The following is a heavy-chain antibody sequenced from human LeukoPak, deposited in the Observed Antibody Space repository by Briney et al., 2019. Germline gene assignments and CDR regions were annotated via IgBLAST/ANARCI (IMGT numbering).Heavy chain of an antibody. CDR1: GYSISNGHY. Sequence: PWETLSLTCTVSGYSISNGHYWGWIRQPPGKGLEWIGSISHTGSSYYNPSLKSRVTISVDTSKNQFSLRLSSVTAADTALYYCARVYTGSSWYYYYYMDVWGKGTTVTISS. D-gene: IGHD6-13*01. J-gene: IGHJ6*03. CDR3: ARVYTGSSWYYYYYMDV. V-gene: IGHV4-38-2*02. CDR2: ISHTGSS.